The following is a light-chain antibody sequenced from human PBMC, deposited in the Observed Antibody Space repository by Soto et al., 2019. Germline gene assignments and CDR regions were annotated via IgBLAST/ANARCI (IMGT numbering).Light chain of an antibody. CDR2: DSS. J-gene: IGKJ2*01. CDR3: QQRSNWPQYT. V-gene: IGKV3-11*01. Sequence: EIVLTQSPATLSLSPGERATLSCRASQSVSSSLAWYQQKPGQAPRLLIYDSSDRATGIPARFSGSGSGTDFTLTISRLEPEDSAVYYCQQRSNWPQYTFGQGTKLEIK. CDR1: QSVSSS.